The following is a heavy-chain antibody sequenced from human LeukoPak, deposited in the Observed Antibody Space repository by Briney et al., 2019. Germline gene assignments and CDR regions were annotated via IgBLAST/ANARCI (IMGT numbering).Heavy chain of an antibody. D-gene: IGHD3-16*01. V-gene: IGHV3-7*01. CDR2: MNQDGSEK. CDR3: ATYTHWVAGDV. Sequence: GGSLRLSCAASGFTFSDSWMSWVRQAPGKGLEWVANMNQDGSEKDYVDSVKGRFTISGDNARNSLYLQMSSLRAEDTAVYYCATYTHWVAGDVWGQGTTVTVSS. J-gene: IGHJ6*02. CDR1: GFTFSDSW.